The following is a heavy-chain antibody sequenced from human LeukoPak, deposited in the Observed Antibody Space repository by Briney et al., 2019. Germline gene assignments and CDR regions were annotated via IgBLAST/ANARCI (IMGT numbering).Heavy chain of an antibody. CDR3: ARNLRTVVNWFDP. J-gene: IGHJ5*02. V-gene: IGHV4-39*01. Sequence: SETLSLTCTVSGGSISSSSYYWGWIRQPPGKGLEWIGSIYYSGSTYYNPSLKSRVTISVDTSKNQFSLKLTSVTAADTAEYFCARNLRTVVNWFDPWGQGTLVTVSS. CDR2: IYYSGST. D-gene: IGHD4-23*01. CDR1: GGSISSSSYY.